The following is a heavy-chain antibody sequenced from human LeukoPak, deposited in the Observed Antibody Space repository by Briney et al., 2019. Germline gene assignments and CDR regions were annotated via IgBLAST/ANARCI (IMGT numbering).Heavy chain of an antibody. CDR3: ARDNHAFGFDY. V-gene: IGHV1-46*01. CDR1: GYPFSDFY. Sequence: ASVKVSCKASGYPFSDFYIHWVRQALGQGLEWMGIIYPRGGGTRYAQTFQGTVTMTIDTSTSTIYMELSSLQSEDTAIYFCARDNHAFGFDYWGQGTLVTVSS. D-gene: IGHD1-14*01. CDR2: IYPRGGGT. J-gene: IGHJ4*02.